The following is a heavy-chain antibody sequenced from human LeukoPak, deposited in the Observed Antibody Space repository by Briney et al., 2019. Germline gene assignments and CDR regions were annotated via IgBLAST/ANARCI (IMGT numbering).Heavy chain of an antibody. V-gene: IGHV3-23*01. D-gene: IGHD2-15*01. CDR3: ARDCGGGSCYGPYDAFDI. CDR2: ISASGEGT. Sequence: GGSLRLSCAASGFTFSSRATTWVRQAPGKGLEWVSTISASGEGTYYADYVKGRFTISRDNSKNTLFLQMNSLRAEDTAVYYCARDCGGGSCYGPYDAFDIWGQGTMVTVSS. CDR1: GFTFSSRA. J-gene: IGHJ3*02.